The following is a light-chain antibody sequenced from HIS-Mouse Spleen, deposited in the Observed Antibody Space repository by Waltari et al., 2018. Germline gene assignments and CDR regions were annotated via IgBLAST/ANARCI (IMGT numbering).Light chain of an antibody. V-gene: IGKV3-11*01. CDR1: QSVSSY. CDR3: QQRSNWRIT. Sequence: ESVLTQSPATLSLSPGERATLPCRASQSVSSYLAWYQQKPGQAPRLLIYDASNRATGIPARFSGSGSGTDFTLTISSLEPEDFAVYYCQQRSNWRITFGQGTRLEIK. CDR2: DAS. J-gene: IGKJ5*01.